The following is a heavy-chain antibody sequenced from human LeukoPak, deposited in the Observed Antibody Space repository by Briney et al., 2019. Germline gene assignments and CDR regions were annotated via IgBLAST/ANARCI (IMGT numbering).Heavy chain of an antibody. V-gene: IGHV3-11*04. Sequence: GTLPLTCAVYGGSFSGFYWTWIRQAPGKGLEWVSYITNSGSTIYYADSVKGRFTISRDNAKNSLYLQMHSLRAEDTAVYYCARESEIRFLEWLSVFDYWGQGTLVTVSS. D-gene: IGHD3-3*01. CDR3: ARESEIRFLEWLSVFDY. J-gene: IGHJ4*02. CDR1: GGSFSGFY. CDR2: ITNSGSTI.